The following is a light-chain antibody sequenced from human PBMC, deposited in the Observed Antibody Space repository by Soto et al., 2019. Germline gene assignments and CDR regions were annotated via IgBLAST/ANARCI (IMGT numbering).Light chain of an antibody. CDR2: DVS. CDR1: QSVGSN. Sequence: VLTQSAVTLSLSPGERATLSCRASQSVGSNLAWYQQKPGQAPRLLIYDVSRRATAIPARFSGSGSGTDSTLTIRSLEPEDFAVYYCQQRTSRPTFGGGTKVDIK. V-gene: IGKV3-11*01. J-gene: IGKJ4*01. CDR3: QQRTSRPT.